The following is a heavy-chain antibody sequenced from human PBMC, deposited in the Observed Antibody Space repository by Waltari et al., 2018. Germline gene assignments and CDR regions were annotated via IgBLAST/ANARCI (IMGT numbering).Heavy chain of an antibody. CDR3: AAYSSSWYANLYYYYYGMDV. V-gene: IGHV3-48*03. CDR1: GFTFSSYE. D-gene: IGHD6-13*01. CDR2: ISSSGSTI. J-gene: IGHJ6*02. Sequence: EVQLVESGGGLVQPGGSLRLSCAASGFTFSSYEMNWVRQAPGKGLEWVSYISSSGSTIYYADSVKGRFTISRDNAKNSLYLQMNSLRAEDTAVYYCAAYSSSWYANLYYYYYGMDVWGQGTTVTVSS.